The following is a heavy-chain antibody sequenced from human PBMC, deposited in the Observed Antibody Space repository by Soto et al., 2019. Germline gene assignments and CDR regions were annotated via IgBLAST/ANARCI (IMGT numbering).Heavy chain of an antibody. CDR2: INTNSGGT. D-gene: IGHD6-13*01. CDR3: ARIIAAAAPPDNWFDP. CDR1: GYTFTGYY. J-gene: IGHJ5*02. Sequence: QVQLVQSGAEVKKPGASVKVSCKASGYTFTGYYMHWVRQAPGQGLEWMGWINTNSGGTNYAQKVQGRVTMTGDTSISTAYMELRRLRSDDTAVYYCARIIAAAAPPDNWFDPWGQGTLVTGSS. V-gene: IGHV1-2*02.